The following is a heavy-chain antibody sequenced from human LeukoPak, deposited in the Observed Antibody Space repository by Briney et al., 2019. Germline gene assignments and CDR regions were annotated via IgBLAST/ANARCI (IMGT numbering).Heavy chain of an antibody. J-gene: IGHJ3*02. CDR1: GGSISSGGYY. V-gene: IGHV4-31*03. CDR3: ARGAFNYYDSIGYSNDAFDI. D-gene: IGHD3-22*01. CDR2: IYYSGST. Sequence: SETLSLTCTVSGGSISSGGYYWSWIRQHPGKGLEWIGYIYYSGSTYYNPSLKSRVTISVDTSKNQFSLKLSSVTAADTAVYFCARGAFNYYDSIGYSNDAFDIWGQGTMVTVSS.